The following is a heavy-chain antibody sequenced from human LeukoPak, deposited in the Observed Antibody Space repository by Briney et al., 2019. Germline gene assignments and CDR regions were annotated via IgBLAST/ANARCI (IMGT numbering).Heavy chain of an antibody. Sequence: SETLSLTCTVSGDSISSYYWSWIRQPAGKGLEWIGRIYTSGSTNYNPSLKSRVTISVDTSKSQFSLNLNSVTAADTAVYYCALWGYFDSSGRHFWGQGTLVTVSS. CDR3: ALWGYFDSSGRHF. D-gene: IGHD3-22*01. CDR2: IYTSGST. J-gene: IGHJ4*02. CDR1: GDSISSYY. V-gene: IGHV4-4*07.